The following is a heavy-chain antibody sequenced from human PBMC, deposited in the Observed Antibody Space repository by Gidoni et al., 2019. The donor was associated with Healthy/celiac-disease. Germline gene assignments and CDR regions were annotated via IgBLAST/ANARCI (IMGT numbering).Heavy chain of an antibody. Sequence: EVQLVESGGGLVQPGRSLRLHCAASGFTFDDYAMHWVRQAPGKGLEWVSGISWNSGSIGYADSVKGRFTISRDNAKNSLYLQMNSLRAEDTALYYCAKAVYGSGSYFPYYFDYWGQGTLVTVSS. D-gene: IGHD3-10*01. CDR2: ISWNSGSI. CDR1: GFTFDDYA. V-gene: IGHV3-9*01. CDR3: AKAVYGSGSYFPYYFDY. J-gene: IGHJ4*02.